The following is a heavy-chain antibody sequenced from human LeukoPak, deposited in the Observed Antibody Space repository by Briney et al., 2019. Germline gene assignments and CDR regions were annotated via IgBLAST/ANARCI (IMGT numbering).Heavy chain of an antibody. J-gene: IGHJ6*02. V-gene: IGHV1-18*01. CDR3: ARENGGDGYNPYGMDV. Sequence: ASVKVSCKASGYTFTSYGISWVRQAPGHWLEWMGWISAYNDNTNYAQKLQDRVTMTTDTSTSTAYMELRSLRSDDTAVYYCARENGGDGYNPYGMDVWGQGTTVTVSS. D-gene: IGHD5-24*01. CDR1: GYTFTSYG. CDR2: ISAYNDNT.